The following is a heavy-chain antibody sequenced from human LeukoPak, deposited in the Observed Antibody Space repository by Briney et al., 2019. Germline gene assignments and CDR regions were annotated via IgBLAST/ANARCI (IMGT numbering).Heavy chain of an antibody. V-gene: IGHV3-23*01. Sequence: SGGSLRLSCAASGFTFSSYAMSWVRQAPGKGLEWVSAISGSGGSTYYADSVKGRFTISRDNSKNTLYLQMNSLRAEDTAVYYCARDRCSGGSCYGYYYGMDVWGQGTTVTVSS. J-gene: IGHJ6*02. CDR1: GFTFSSYA. CDR2: ISGSGGST. D-gene: IGHD2-15*01. CDR3: ARDRCSGGSCYGYYYGMDV.